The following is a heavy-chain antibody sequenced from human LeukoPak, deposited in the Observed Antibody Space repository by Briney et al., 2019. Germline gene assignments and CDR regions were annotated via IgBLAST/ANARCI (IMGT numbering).Heavy chain of an antibody. Sequence: GGSLRLSCAASGFAFDIYAMTWVRQAPGKGLEWVSGISAGGSSTYYADSVKGRFTISRDNSKNTVYLQMNSLRGEDTAVYYCAKDPRGSLERRGHFDFWGQGTLVTVSS. V-gene: IGHV3-23*01. CDR1: GFAFDIYA. CDR3: AKDPRGSLERRGHFDF. D-gene: IGHD1-1*01. J-gene: IGHJ4*02. CDR2: ISAGGSST.